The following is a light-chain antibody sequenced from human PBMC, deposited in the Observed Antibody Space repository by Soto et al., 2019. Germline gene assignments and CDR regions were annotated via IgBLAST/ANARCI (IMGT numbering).Light chain of an antibody. Sequence: QSVLTQPASVSGSPGQSITISCTGTSSDIGGYNFVSWYQHHPGRAPKLMIYEVSNRPSGVSNRFSGSKSGDTASLTISGLQAEDEAEYYCTSYRKTTTLLYVFGTGTKLTVL. CDR3: TSYRKTTTLLYV. V-gene: IGLV2-14*01. CDR2: EVS. J-gene: IGLJ1*01. CDR1: SSDIGGYNF.